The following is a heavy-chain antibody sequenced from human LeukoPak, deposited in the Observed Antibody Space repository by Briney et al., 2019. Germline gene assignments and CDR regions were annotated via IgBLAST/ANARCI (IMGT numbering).Heavy chain of an antibody. Sequence: SETLSLTCTVSGYSVSSGYYWGWIRQPPGKGLEWIGSIYHSGSTNYNPSLKSRVTMSVDTSKNQFSLKLSSVTAADTAVYYCARDSNWFDPWGQGTLVTVSS. V-gene: IGHV4-38-2*02. CDR2: IYHSGST. CDR1: GYSVSSGYY. CDR3: ARDSNWFDP. J-gene: IGHJ5*02.